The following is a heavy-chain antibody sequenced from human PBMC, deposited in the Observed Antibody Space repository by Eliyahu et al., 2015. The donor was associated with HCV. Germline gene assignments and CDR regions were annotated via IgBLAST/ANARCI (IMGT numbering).Heavy chain of an antibody. V-gene: IGHV4-39*01. CDR1: GGSXSSXSYW. J-gene: IGHJ4*02. D-gene: IGHD5-18*01. CDR2: IYYSGST. CDR3: ARLRRDTAMVVAGGSFDY. Sequence: QLQLQESGPGLVXPSETLSLTCTVSGGSXSSXSYWGGXLRXPPGKGLEWIGSIYYSGSTYYNPSLKSRVTISVDTSKNQFSLKLSSVTAADTAVYYCARLRRDTAMVVAGGSFDYWGQGTLVTVSS.